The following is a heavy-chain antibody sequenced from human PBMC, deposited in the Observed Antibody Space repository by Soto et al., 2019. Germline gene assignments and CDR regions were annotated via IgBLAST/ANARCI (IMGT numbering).Heavy chain of an antibody. Sequence: GGSLRLSCAASGFTFSDHYMDWVRQAPGKGLEWVGRTRNKANSYTTEYAASVKGRFTISRDDSKNSLYLQMNSLKTEDTAVYYCARDSADGFDYWGQGTLVTVSS. V-gene: IGHV3-72*01. CDR2: TRNKANSYTT. CDR3: ARDSADGFDY. J-gene: IGHJ4*02. CDR1: GFTFSDHY.